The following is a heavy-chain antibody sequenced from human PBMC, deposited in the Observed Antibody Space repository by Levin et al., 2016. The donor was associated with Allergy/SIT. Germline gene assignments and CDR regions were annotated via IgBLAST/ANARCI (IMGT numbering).Heavy chain of an antibody. D-gene: IGHD2-2*01. CDR2: IYHSGST. J-gene: IGHJ5*02. Sequence: SQTLSLTCAVSGGSISSGGYSWSWIRQPPGKGLEWIGYIYHSGSTYYNPSLKSRVTISVDRSKNQFSLKLSSVTAADTAVYYCARGVYCSSTSCEFQEDNWFDPWGQGTLVTVSS. CDR1: GGSISSGGYS. V-gene: IGHV4-30-2*01. CDR3: ARGVYCSSTSCEFQEDNWFDP.